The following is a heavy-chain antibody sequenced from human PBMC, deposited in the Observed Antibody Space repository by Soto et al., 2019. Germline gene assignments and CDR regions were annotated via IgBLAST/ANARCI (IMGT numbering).Heavy chain of an antibody. D-gene: IGHD3-16*01. CDR2: INWNGVNK. J-gene: IGHJ1*01. V-gene: IGHV3-9*01. Sequence: GGSLRLSCTVSGFMFEDFAMHWVRQAPGQGLEWVSGINWNGVNKGYAESVLGRFTISRDNAKKSLYLDMNYLRPEDTALYFCAKDVDRLGELWGYFQSWGQGTMVTGSS. CDR3: AKDVDRLGELWGYFQS. CDR1: GFMFEDFA.